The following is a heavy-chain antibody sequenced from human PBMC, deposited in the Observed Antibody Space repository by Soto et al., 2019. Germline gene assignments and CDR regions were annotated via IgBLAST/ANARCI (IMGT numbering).Heavy chain of an antibody. CDR1: GYTLTEFS. D-gene: IGHD6-25*01. J-gene: IGHJ6*03. CDR2: FDPEDGET. CDR3: ATEQRIAGYYYYIDV. Sequence: EASVKVSCKVSGYTLTEFSMHWVRQAPGKGLEWMGGFDPEDGETIYAQKFQGRVTMTEDTSTDTAYMELSSLRSEDTAVYYCATEQRIAGYYYYIDVWCKATTVTLSS. V-gene: IGHV1-24*01.